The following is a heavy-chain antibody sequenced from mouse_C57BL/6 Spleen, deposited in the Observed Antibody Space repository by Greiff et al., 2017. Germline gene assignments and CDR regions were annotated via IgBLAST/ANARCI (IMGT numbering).Heavy chain of an antibody. V-gene: IGHV1-20*01. Sequence: VQLQQSGPELVKPGDSVKISCKASGYSFTGYFMNWVMQSHGKSLEWIGRINPYNGDTFYNQKFKGKATLTVDKSSSTAHMERRSLTSEDSAVYYCARDEDDGYYVVAYWGQGTLVTVSA. CDR1: GYSFTGYF. CDR3: ARDEDDGYYVVAY. CDR2: INPYNGDT. J-gene: IGHJ3*01. D-gene: IGHD2-3*01.